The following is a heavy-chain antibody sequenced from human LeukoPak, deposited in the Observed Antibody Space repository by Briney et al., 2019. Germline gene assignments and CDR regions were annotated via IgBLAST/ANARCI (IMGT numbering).Heavy chain of an antibody. Sequence: KASETLSLTCTVSGYSISSGYYWGWIRQPPGKGLEWIGSIYHSGSTYYNPSLKSRVTISVDTSKNQFSLKLSSVTAADTAVYYCARAPQTGNRYYYDSSGLYYFDYWGQGTLVTVSS. CDR1: GYSISSGYY. V-gene: IGHV4-38-2*02. CDR2: IYHSGST. CDR3: ARAPQTGNRYYYDSSGLYYFDY. J-gene: IGHJ4*02. D-gene: IGHD3-22*01.